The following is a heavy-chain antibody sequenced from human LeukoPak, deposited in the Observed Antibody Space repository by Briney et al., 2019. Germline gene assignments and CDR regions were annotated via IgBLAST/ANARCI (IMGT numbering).Heavy chain of an antibody. CDR2: IYYSGST. V-gene: IGHV4-39*07. CDR3: ARRFGTMVRGVIIAEYFDY. D-gene: IGHD3-10*01. Sequence: PSETLSLTCTVSGGSISSSSYYWGWIRQPPGKGLEWIGSIYYSGSTYYNPSLKSRVTISVDTSKNQFSLKLSSVTAADTAVYYCARRFGTMVRGVIIAEYFDYWGQGTLVTVSS. J-gene: IGHJ4*02. CDR1: GGSISSSSYY.